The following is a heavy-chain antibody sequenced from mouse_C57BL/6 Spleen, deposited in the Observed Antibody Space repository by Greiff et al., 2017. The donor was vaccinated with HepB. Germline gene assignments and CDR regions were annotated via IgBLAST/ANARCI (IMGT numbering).Heavy chain of an antibody. D-gene: IGHD1-1*01. CDR1: GYTFTSYG. J-gene: IGHJ3*01. Sequence: QVHVKQSGAELARPGASVKLSCKASGYTFTSYGISWVKQRTGQGLEWIGEIYPRSGNTYYNEKFKGKATLTADKSSSTAYMELRSLTSEDSAVYYCARWGTTVVATKGWFAYWGQGTLVTVSA. V-gene: IGHV1-81*01. CDR3: ARWGTTVVATKGWFAY. CDR2: IYPRSGNT.